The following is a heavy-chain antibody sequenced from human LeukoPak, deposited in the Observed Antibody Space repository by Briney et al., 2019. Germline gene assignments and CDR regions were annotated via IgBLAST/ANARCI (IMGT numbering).Heavy chain of an antibody. Sequence: GASVKVSCKASGYIFSTYGISWVRQAPGQGLEWMGCISGYNGNTNYAQKLQGSVTMTRDTSTSTVYMELSSLRSEDTAVYYCARGRVTATDGFDIWGQGTTVIVSS. CDR3: ARGRVTATDGFDI. J-gene: IGHJ3*02. V-gene: IGHV1-18*01. CDR1: GYIFSTYG. CDR2: ISGYNGNT. D-gene: IGHD2-21*02.